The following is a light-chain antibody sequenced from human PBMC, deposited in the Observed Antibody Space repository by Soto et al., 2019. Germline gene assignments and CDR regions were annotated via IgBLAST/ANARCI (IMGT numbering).Light chain of an antibody. J-gene: IGKJ4*01. Sequence: EIVMTQSPATLSVSRGERATLSCRANQAISSNVAWYQQKPGQAPRLLIYGASTRATGIPDRFSGSGSGTEFTLTISSLQSEDFAVYFCQHYNNSLGTIGGGTKVDIK. CDR2: GAS. CDR3: QHYNNSLGT. V-gene: IGKV3-15*01. CDR1: QAISSN.